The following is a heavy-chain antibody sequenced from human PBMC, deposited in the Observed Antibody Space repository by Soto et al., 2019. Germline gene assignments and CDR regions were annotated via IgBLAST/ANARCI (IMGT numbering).Heavy chain of an antibody. CDR1: GGTFSSYA. J-gene: IGHJ6*02. V-gene: IGHV1-69*01. CDR2: IIPIFGTA. CDR3: ESGGVSIAARLVDYYYYGMDV. D-gene: IGHD6-6*01. Sequence: QVQLVQSGAEVKKPGSSVKVSCKASGGTFSSYAISWVRQAPGQGLEWMGGIIPIFGTANYAQKFQGRVTITADESTSTAYMELSSLGSEDTAVYYCESGGVSIAARLVDYYYYGMDVWGQGTTVTVSS.